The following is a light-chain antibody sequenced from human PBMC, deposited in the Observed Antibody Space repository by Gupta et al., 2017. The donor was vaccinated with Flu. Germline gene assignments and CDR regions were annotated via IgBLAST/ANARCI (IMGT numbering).Light chain of an antibody. J-gene: IGLJ1*01. CDR1: KLGDKY. V-gene: IGLV3-1*01. CDR3: QSWDSSTFYV. Sequence: SYALIHARSELVVPGQTASIPCAGDKLGDKYACWYQQKPVKSPVLVIYQDSTRPSGIPERLSGSNSGNTATLTISGTHAKDEADYYCQSWDSSTFYVFGTGTKVTVL. CDR2: QDS.